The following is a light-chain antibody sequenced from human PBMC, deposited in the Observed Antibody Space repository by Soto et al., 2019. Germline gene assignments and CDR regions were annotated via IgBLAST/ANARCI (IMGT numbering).Light chain of an antibody. V-gene: IGLV2-11*01. CDR3: AAWDDSLNGLWV. CDR2: TVE. J-gene: IGLJ3*02. CDR1: CSGFGSSDS. Sequence: QSVLIQPPSVSGSPGQSVTISCTGACSGFGSSDSVSWHQHHPGTVPTPMISTVETQPSGVPDRFSGSKSGTSASLAISGLQSEDEADYYCAAWDDSLNGLWVFGGGTQLTVL.